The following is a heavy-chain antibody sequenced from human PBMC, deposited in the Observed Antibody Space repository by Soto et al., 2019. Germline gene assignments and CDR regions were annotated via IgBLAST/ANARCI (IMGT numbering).Heavy chain of an antibody. J-gene: IGHJ5*02. V-gene: IGHV1-24*01. CDR1: GYTLNEVA. D-gene: IGHD4-17*01. CDR3: TTYHGDYNFDH. Sequence: QVQLVQSGAEVKKPGASVKVSCKVSGYTLNEVAMHWVRQAPEKGLEWLGGFDPDEAETIYAQHFQGRVTMTEDTSTDTVYMELSSLRSEDTALYFCTTYHGDYNFDHWGQGTLVTVSS. CDR2: FDPDEAET.